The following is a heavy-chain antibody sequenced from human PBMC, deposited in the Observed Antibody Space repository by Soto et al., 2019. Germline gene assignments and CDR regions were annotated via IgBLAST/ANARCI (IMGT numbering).Heavy chain of an antibody. J-gene: IGHJ4*01. CDR2: LNPNSGDT. V-gene: IGHV1-8*01. CDR3: ATSGGGWYLY. CDR1: GYTFSSYD. Sequence: GASVKVSCKASGYTFSSYDINWVRQATGQGLEWMGWLNPNSGDTGYAQKFQGRVTLTRNTSINTDNIELSSLTSDDTAVYYCATSGGGWYLYWG. D-gene: IGHD6-19*01.